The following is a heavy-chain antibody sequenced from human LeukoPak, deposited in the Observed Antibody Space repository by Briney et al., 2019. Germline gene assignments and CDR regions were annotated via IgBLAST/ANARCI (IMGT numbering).Heavy chain of an antibody. CDR3: VKDEGPSPWWY. D-gene: IGHD2-15*01. V-gene: IGHV3-74*01. Sequence: GGSLRLSCAASGFTFSSYWMHWVRQGPGKGLVWVSRINTDGSTTSYADSVKGRFTISRDNAKNTLYLQVNSLRAEDTAVYYCVKDEGPSPWWYWGQGTLVTVSS. J-gene: IGHJ4*02. CDR1: GFTFSSYW. CDR2: INTDGSTT.